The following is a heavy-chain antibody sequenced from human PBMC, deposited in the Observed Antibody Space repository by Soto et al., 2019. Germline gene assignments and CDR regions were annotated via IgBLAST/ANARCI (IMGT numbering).Heavy chain of an antibody. J-gene: IGHJ6*03. Sequence: EVQLLESGGGLVQPGGSLRLSCAASGFTFSTYAMSWVRQAPGKGLEWVSTITTSGGNTYYADSVQGRFTISRDNSKNTLYLQMNSLRAEDKAVYYCAGRYCTNGVCYTNYYYYIDVWGQGTTVTVSS. CDR1: GFTFSTYA. V-gene: IGHV3-23*01. D-gene: IGHD2-8*01. CDR2: ITTSGGNT. CDR3: AGRYCTNGVCYTNYYYYIDV.